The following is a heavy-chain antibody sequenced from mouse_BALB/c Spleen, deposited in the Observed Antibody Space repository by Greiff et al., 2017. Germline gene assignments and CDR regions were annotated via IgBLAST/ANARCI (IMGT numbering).Heavy chain of an antibody. D-gene: IGHD2-3*01. J-gene: IGHJ3*01. Sequence: VQLHQSGAELVRPGTSVKVSCKASGYAFTNYLIEWVKQRPGQGLEWIGVINPGSGGTNYNEKFKGKATLTADKSSSTAYMQLSSLTSDDSAVYFCARSGGYDGYFAYWGQGTLVTVSA. CDR3: ARSGGYDGYFAY. CDR1: GYAFTNYL. V-gene: IGHV1-54*01. CDR2: INPGSGGT.